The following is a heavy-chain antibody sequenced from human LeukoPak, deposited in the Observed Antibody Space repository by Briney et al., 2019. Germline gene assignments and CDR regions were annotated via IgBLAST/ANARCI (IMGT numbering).Heavy chain of an antibody. Sequence: SETLSLTCIVSGGSITVYYWNWIRRPPGKGLEWIGYTNYIGSTDYNPYLKSRVTISVDSSKNQFSLKLNSVTAADTAVYYCARRSTNWFDPWGQGTLVTVSS. CDR2: TNYIGST. D-gene: IGHD2-2*01. CDR3: ARRSTNWFDP. V-gene: IGHV4-59*01. J-gene: IGHJ5*02. CDR1: GGSITVYY.